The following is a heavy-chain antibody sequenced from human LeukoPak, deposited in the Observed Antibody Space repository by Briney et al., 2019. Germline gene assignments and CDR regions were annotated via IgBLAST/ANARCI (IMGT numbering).Heavy chain of an antibody. CDR2: IKKDGSEK. CDR3: AREDYGVDY. CDR1: GFTFSRYW. D-gene: IGHD4-17*01. Sequence: GGSLRLSCAASGFTFSRYWMSWVRQAPGKGLEWVANIKKDGSEKYYVDSVKGRFTISRDNAKNSLYLQMNSLRAEDTAVYYCAREDYGVDYWGQGTLVTVSS. J-gene: IGHJ4*02. V-gene: IGHV3-7*01.